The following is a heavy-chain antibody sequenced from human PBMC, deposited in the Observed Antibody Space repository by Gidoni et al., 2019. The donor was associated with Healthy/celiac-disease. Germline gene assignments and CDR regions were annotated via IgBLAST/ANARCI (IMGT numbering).Heavy chain of an antibody. D-gene: IGHD3-22*01. Sequence: ASTYYNPSLKSRVTISVDTSKNQFSLKLSSVTAADTAVYYCARDLNTYYYDSSGYSAYFDYWGQGTLVTVSS. CDR3: ARDLNTYYYDSSGYSAYFDY. CDR2: AST. J-gene: IGHJ4*02. V-gene: IGHV4-39*07.